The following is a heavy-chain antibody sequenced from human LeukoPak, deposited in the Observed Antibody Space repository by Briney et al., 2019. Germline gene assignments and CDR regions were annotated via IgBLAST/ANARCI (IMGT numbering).Heavy chain of an antibody. D-gene: IGHD6-19*01. J-gene: IGHJ4*02. Sequence: GGSLRLSCAASGFTFSSYAMSWVRQAPGKGLEWVSAISGSGGSTYYADSVKGRFTISRDDSKNTLYLQMNSLRAEDTAVYYCARYSSGWYYFDYWGQGTLVTVSS. V-gene: IGHV3-23*01. CDR1: GFTFSSYA. CDR3: ARYSSGWYYFDY. CDR2: ISGSGGST.